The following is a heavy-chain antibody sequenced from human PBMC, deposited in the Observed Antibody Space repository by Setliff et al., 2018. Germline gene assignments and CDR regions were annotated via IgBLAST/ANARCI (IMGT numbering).Heavy chain of an antibody. CDR1: GYTFKTYG. CDR3: ARDTYNSEWYRQRSFDF. V-gene: IGHV1-18*01. Sequence: GASVKVSCKASGYTFKTYGFTWVRQAPGQGLEWMGWISPYNGNTNSAQKFQGRVTMTTDTSKSTAYMELKSLRYDDTAVYYGARDTYNSEWYRQRSFDFWGQGTLVTVSS. D-gene: IGHD6-25*01. J-gene: IGHJ4*02. CDR2: ISPYNGNT.